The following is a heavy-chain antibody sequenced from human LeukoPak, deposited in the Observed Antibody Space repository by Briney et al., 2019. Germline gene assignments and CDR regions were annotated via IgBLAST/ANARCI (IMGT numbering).Heavy chain of an antibody. J-gene: IGHJ6*03. Sequence: GGSLRLSCAASGFTFGDYYMSWIRQAPGRGLEWVSYISSGSGAAIYYADSVRGRFTISRDNAQNSLYLQMDSLRAEDTALYYCVRVGSRDQDYYYSYMDVWGRGTTVTVSS. D-gene: IGHD5-24*01. V-gene: IGHV3-11*01. CDR2: ISSGSGAAI. CDR1: GFTFGDYY. CDR3: VRVGSRDQDYYYSYMDV.